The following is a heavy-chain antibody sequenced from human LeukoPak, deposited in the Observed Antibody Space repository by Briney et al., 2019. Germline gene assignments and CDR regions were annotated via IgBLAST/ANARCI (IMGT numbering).Heavy chain of an antibody. D-gene: IGHD3-22*01. CDR3: AREGGSSGYYYVRALYYFDY. CDR2: IYTSGST. J-gene: IGHJ4*02. Sequence: PSETLSLTCTVSGGSISSYYWSWIRQPAGKGLEWIGRIYTSGSTNYNPSLKSRVTMSVDTSKNQFSLKLSSVTAADTAVYYCAREGGSSGYYYVRALYYFDYWGQGTLVTVSS. V-gene: IGHV4-4*07. CDR1: GGSISSYY.